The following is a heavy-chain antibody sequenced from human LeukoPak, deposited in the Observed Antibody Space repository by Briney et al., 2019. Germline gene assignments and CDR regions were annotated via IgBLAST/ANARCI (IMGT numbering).Heavy chain of an antibody. Sequence: GASVKVSCKASGYTFTSYYMHWVRQAPGQGLEWMGIINPSGGSTSYAQKFQGRVTMTRDMSTSTVYMELSSLRSEDTAVYYCARGRRWLQPIGCWFDPWGQGTLVTVSS. D-gene: IGHD5-24*01. CDR3: ARGRRWLQPIGCWFDP. CDR1: GYTFTSYY. V-gene: IGHV1-46*01. CDR2: INPSGGST. J-gene: IGHJ5*02.